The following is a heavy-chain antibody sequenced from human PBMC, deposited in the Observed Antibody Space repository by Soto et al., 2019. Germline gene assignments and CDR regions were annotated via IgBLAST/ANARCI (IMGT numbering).Heavy chain of an antibody. CDR2: ISSSSSYI. D-gene: IGHD5-18*01. J-gene: IGHJ4*02. Sequence: EVQLVESGGGLVKPGGSLRLSCAASGFTFSSYSMNWVRQAPGKGLDWVSSISSSSSYIYYADSVKGRFTISRDNAKNSLYLQMNSLRAEDTAVYYCARDQPGYSYGYGLGYWDQGTLVTVSS. CDR3: ARDQPGYSYGYGLGY. CDR1: GFTFSSYS. V-gene: IGHV3-21*01.